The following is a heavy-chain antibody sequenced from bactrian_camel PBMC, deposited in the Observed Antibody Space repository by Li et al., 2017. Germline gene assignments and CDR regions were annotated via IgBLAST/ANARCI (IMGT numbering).Heavy chain of an antibody. D-gene: IGHD4*01. CDR3: AAEITCNRAPVFKRLSPVGYNY. V-gene: IGHV3S55*01. CDR2: FNTYGRT. CDR1: EYIFRHCA. J-gene: IGHJ4*01. Sequence: HVQLVESGGGSVQAGDSLTLSCTHAEYIFRHCAMGWYRQVPGKEREVVATFNTYGRTDYADSVKGRFTISKDNTKKTLYLQMASLKPEDSGMYYCAAEITCNRAPVFKRLSPVGYNYWGQGTQVTVS.